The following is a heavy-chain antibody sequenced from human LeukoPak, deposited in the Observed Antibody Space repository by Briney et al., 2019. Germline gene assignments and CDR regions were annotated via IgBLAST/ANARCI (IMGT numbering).Heavy chain of an antibody. CDR3: ARGGISPEDAFDI. D-gene: IGHD2/OR15-2a*01. Sequence: SETLSLTCTVSGGSISSSSYYWGWIRQPPGKGLEWIGSIYYSGSTYYNPSLKSRVTISVDTSKNQFSLKLSSVTAADTAVYYCARGGISPEDAFDIWAQGTMVTVSS. J-gene: IGHJ3*02. V-gene: IGHV4-39*01. CDR1: GGSISSSSYY. CDR2: IYYSGST.